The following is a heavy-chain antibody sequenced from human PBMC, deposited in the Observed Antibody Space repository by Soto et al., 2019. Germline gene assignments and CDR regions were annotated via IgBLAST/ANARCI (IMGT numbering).Heavy chain of an antibody. D-gene: IGHD4-17*01. Sequence: QLQLQESGPGLVKPSETLSLTCTVSGGSISSSSNHWGWIRQPPGKGLEWIGNIYYIENTYYNPSLKSRVTISVDTSKNQFSLGLTSVTAADTAVYYCATHPPYGPLDHWAQGTLVTVSS. J-gene: IGHJ4*02. CDR2: IYYIENT. CDR3: ATHPPYGPLDH. V-gene: IGHV4-39*01. CDR1: GGSISSSSNH.